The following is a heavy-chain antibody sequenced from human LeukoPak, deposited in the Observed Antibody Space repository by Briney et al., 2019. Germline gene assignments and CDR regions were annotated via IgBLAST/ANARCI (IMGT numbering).Heavy chain of an antibody. J-gene: IGHJ4*02. CDR1: GFTFSSYG. CDR3: AKDGPYYYGSGSPITYYFDY. D-gene: IGHD3-10*01. CDR2: IRYDGSNK. V-gene: IGHV3-30*02. Sequence: GGSLRLSCAASGFTFSSYGMHWVRQAPGKGLEWVAFIRYDGSNKYYADSVRGRFTISRDNSKNTLYLQMNSLRAEDTAVYYCAKDGPYYYGSGSPITYYFDYWGQGTLVTVSS.